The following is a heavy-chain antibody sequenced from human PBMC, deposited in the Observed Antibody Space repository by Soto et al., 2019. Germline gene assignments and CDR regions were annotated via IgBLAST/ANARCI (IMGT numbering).Heavy chain of an antibody. Sequence: SETLSLTCTVSGGSISTSSYYWGWIRQPPGKGLEWIGYIYYSGSTNYNPSLKSRVTISVDTSKNQFSLKLSSVTAADTAVYYCARDPMGDYFDYWGQGTLVTVSS. CDR2: IYYSGST. CDR1: GGSISTSSYY. V-gene: IGHV4-61*01. CDR3: ARDPMGDYFDY. J-gene: IGHJ4*02.